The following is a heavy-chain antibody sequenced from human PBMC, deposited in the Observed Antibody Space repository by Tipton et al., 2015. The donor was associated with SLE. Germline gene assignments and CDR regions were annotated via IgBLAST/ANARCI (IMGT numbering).Heavy chain of an antibody. CDR1: GGSITNYY. V-gene: IGHV4-4*07. CDR3: ASPVAAAGKDDPFQH. Sequence: TLSLTCTVSGGSITNYYWGWVRQPAGKGLEGIGRICCGGSTKYNPSLDSRVSLSVDASKDQFSLKLSSVTAADTAVYYCASPVAAAGKDDPFQHWGQGTLVTVSS. CDR2: ICCGGST. J-gene: IGHJ1*01. D-gene: IGHD6-13*01.